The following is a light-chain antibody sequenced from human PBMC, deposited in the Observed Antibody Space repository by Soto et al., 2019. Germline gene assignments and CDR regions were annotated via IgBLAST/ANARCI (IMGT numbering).Light chain of an antibody. CDR2: WAS. CDR1: QSLLYSLNNKNY. CDR3: QQYYSNPLT. Sequence: DIVMTQSPDSLAVSLGERATLNCKSSQSLLYSLNNKNYLAWYQQRPGQPPKLLMYWASDRQSGVPDLFSGSGSGTDFTLTISSLQAEDVAVYFCQQYYSNPLTFGGGTKVEIK. J-gene: IGKJ4*01. V-gene: IGKV4-1*01.